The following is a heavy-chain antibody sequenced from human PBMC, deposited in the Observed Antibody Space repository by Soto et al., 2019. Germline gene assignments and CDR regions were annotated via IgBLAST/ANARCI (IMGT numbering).Heavy chain of an antibody. D-gene: IGHD3-3*01. J-gene: IGHJ4*02. CDR3: ARAQRKTIFGVVIMVRPFDY. CDR2: IYYSGST. Sequence: SETLSLTCTVSGGSISSGGYYWSWIRQHPGKGLERIGYIYYSGSTNYNPSLKSRVTISVDTSKNQFSLKLSSVTAADTAVYYCARAQRKTIFGVVIMVRPFDYWGQGTLVTVSS. CDR1: GGSISSGGYY. V-gene: IGHV4-31*03.